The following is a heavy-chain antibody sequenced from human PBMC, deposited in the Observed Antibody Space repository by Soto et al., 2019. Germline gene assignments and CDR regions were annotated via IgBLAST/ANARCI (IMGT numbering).Heavy chain of an antibody. CDR3: ARAPLIPNGMDV. V-gene: IGHV4-4*02. CDR1: YDSVISLNW. J-gene: IGHJ6*02. Sequence: SETLSPTCAFSYDSVISLNWWSWVRHLPGKGLEWIGEIYHTGRINYNPSLKSRVTMSVDKSKNQVSLKMTSVTAADTAVYYCARAPLIPNGMDVWGQGTTVTVSS. CDR2: IYHTGRI.